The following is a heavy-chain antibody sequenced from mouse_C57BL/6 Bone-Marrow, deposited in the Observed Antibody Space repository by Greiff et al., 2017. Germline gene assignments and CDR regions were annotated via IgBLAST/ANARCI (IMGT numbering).Heavy chain of an antibody. CDR1: GYTFTSYW. CDR3: ARIYYYGSRFDY. D-gene: IGHD1-1*01. V-gene: IGHV1-55*01. Sequence: QVQLQQPGAELVKPGASVKMSCKASGYTFTSYWITWVKQRPGQGLEWIGDIYPGSGSTNYNEKFKSKATLTVDTSSSTAYMQLSSLTSEDSAVYYCARIYYYGSRFDYWDQGTTLTVSS. J-gene: IGHJ2*01. CDR2: IYPGSGST.